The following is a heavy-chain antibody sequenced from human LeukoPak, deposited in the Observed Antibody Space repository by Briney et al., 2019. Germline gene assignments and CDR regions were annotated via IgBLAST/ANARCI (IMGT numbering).Heavy chain of an antibody. J-gene: IGHJ4*02. CDR3: ARPAYSSTWYYFEY. Sequence: GGSLRLSCAASGFTFSNYWMSWVRQAPGKGLEWVANIKEYGSEKYYVDSVKGRFTISRDNTKSSLYLEMNSLRVEDTAVYYCARPAYSSTWYYFEYWGQGTLVTVSS. CDR2: IKEYGSEK. D-gene: IGHD6-13*01. CDR1: GFTFSNYW. V-gene: IGHV3-7*01.